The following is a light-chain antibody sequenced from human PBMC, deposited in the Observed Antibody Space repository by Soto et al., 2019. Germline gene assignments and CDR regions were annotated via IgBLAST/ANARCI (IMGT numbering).Light chain of an antibody. V-gene: IGKV2-28*01. Sequence: DIVMTQSPLSLPVTPGEPASISCRSSQSLLHSNGYNYLDWYLQKPGQSPQLLIYLGSNRSSGVPDRFSGSGSGTDFTLKISRVEAADVGVYYCMQALQTHRTFGQGTKVDIK. CDR2: LGS. CDR1: QSLLHSNGYNY. J-gene: IGKJ1*01. CDR3: MQALQTHRT.